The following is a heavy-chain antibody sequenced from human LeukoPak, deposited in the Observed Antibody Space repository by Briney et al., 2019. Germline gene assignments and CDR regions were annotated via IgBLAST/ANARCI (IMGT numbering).Heavy chain of an antibody. CDR1: GYTFTSYY. D-gene: IGHD6-13*01. V-gene: IGHV1-46*01. CDR2: INPSNGNT. J-gene: IGHJ5*02. Sequence: ASVKVSCKASGYTFTSYYMHWVRQAPGQGLEWMGIINPSNGNTGYTPKFQGRVTMTRDMSTSAVYMELSSLRSEDTAVYYCARGRPTTSIAAAGVNWFDPWGQGTLVTVSS. CDR3: ARGRPTTSIAAAGVNWFDP.